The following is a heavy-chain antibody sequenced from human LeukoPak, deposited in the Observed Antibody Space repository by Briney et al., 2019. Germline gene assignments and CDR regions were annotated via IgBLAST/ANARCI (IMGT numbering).Heavy chain of an antibody. CDR3: ARDMSPPYGGIHYWFDY. V-gene: IGHV1-46*01. CDR1: GYTFTSYY. Sequence: ASVKVSCKASGYTFTSYYMHWVRQAPGQGLEWMGIINPSGGSTSYAQKFQGRVTMTRDTSTSTVYMELSSLRSEDTAVYYCARDMSPPYGGIHYWFDYWGQGTLVTVSS. CDR2: INPSGGST. J-gene: IGHJ4*02. D-gene: IGHD4-23*01.